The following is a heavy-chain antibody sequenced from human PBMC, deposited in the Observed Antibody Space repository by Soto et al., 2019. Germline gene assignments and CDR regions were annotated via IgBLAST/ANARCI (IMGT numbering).Heavy chain of an antibody. J-gene: IGHJ4*02. CDR2: IKFDGSEK. CDR3: VKDGGYCSSATCYSPRNHYFDS. CDR1: GFSFRDYW. V-gene: IGHV3-7*03. Sequence: PGGSLRLSCVASGFSFRDYWMSWVRQAPGKGPEWVANIKFDGSEKQYVDSVRGRFSISRDNFRNSLFLQLNSLRAGDTAIYYCVKDGGYCSSATCYSPRNHYFDSWGQGTLVPVSS. D-gene: IGHD2-2*01.